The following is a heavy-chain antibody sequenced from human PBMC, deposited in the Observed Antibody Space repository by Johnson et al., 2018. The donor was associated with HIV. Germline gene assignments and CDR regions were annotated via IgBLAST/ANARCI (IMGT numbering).Heavy chain of an antibody. J-gene: IGHJ3*02. V-gene: IGHV3-9*01. CDR2: IGWNSDNI. D-gene: IGHD3/OR15-3a*01. CDR1: GFTFDEFDDYG. Sequence: VQLVESGGGVVRPGGSLRLSCAASGFTFDEFDDYGMHWVRQLPWPGLELVSGIGWNSDNIDYADSVYCCFTISRDNAKNSLYLQMNSLRAEETALYYCAKDSTGLGAFDIWGQGTMVTVSS. CDR3: AKDSTGLGAFDI.